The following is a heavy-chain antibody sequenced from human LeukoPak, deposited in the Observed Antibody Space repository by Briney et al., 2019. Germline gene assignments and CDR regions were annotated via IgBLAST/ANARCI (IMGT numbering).Heavy chain of an antibody. CDR2: ISSSGSTI. J-gene: IGHJ4*02. V-gene: IGHV3-48*03. CDR3: AREEVGAIDY. CDR1: GFTFSSYE. D-gene: IGHD1-26*01. Sequence: GESLRLSCAASGFTFSSYEMNWVRQAPGKGLEWVSYISSSGSTIYYADSVKGRFTISRDNAKNPLYLQMNSLRAEDTAVYYCAREEVGAIDYWGQGTLVTVSS.